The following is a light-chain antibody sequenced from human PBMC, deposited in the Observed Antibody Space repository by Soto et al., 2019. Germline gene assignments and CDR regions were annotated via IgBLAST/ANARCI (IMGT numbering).Light chain of an antibody. CDR3: QSYDRSLSGSGV. Sequence: QSVLTQPPSVSGAPGQRVTISCAGSSSNIGAGCDVHWYQQLPGTAPKLLIYGNSNRPSGVPDRFSGSKSGTSASLAITGLQAEDEADYYCQSYDRSLSGSGVFGGGTKLTVL. CDR1: SSNIGAGCD. V-gene: IGLV1-40*01. CDR2: GNS. J-gene: IGLJ3*02.